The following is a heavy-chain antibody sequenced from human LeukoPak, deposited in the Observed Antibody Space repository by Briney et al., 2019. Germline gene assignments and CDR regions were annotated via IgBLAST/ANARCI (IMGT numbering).Heavy chain of an antibody. V-gene: IGHV4-34*01. Sequence: SETLSLTCAVYGGSFSGYYWSWIRQPPGKGLEWIGEINHSESTNYNPSLKSRVTISVDTSKNQFSLKLSSVTAADTAVYYCARGPVTWRYCSSTSCYGTRGTSGHWFDPWGQGTLVTVSS. CDR3: ARGPVTWRYCSSTSCYGTRGTSGHWFDP. CDR2: INHSEST. D-gene: IGHD2-2*01. J-gene: IGHJ5*02. CDR1: GGSFSGYY.